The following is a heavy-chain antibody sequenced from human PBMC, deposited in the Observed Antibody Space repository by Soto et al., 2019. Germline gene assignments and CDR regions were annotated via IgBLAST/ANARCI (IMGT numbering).Heavy chain of an antibody. CDR3: ARDNWFDP. Sequence: GGSLRLSCVASGFSVSEFDIHWVRQPPGKGLEWMAVMWFDGSTKYYADSVKGRFAISRDISKNTVYLQTNSLRAADTAVYYCARDNWFDPWGQGTLVTVSS. J-gene: IGHJ5*02. CDR1: GFSVSEFD. CDR2: MWFDGSTK. V-gene: IGHV3-33*01.